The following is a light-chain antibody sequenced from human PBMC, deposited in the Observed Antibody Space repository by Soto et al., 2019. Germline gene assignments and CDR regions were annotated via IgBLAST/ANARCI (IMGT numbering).Light chain of an antibody. CDR3: QQYGSSGT. Sequence: ETVLTQPPATLALSPGERATLSCRASQSVSSYLAWYQQKPGQAPRLLIYGASNRATGIPDRFSGSGSGTDFTLTISRLEPEDFAVYYCQQYGSSGTFGQGTKVDIK. CDR2: GAS. CDR1: QSVSSY. V-gene: IGKV3-20*01. J-gene: IGKJ1*01.